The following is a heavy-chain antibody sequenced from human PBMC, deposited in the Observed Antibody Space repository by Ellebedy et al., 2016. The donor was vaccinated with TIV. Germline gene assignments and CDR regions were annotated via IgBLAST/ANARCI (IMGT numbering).Heavy chain of an antibody. D-gene: IGHD4-17*01. CDR1: GYTFTGYY. V-gene: IGHV1-2*02. CDR3: ASLPHYGDSGP. J-gene: IGHJ5*02. CDR2: INPNSGGT. Sequence: AASVKVSCKASGYTFTGYYMHWARQAPGQGLEWMGWINPNSGGTNYAQKFQGRVTMTRDTSISTAYMELSRLRSDETAVYYCASLPHYGDSGPWGQGTLVTVSS.